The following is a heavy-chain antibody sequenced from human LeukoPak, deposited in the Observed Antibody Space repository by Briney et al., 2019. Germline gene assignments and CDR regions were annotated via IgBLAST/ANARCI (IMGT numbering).Heavy chain of an antibody. V-gene: IGHV1-2*02. CDR3: ARDSRPGYSYGEYYFDY. D-gene: IGHD5-18*01. CDR2: INPNSGGT. J-gene: IGHJ4*02. CDR1: GYTFTGYY. Sequence: ASVKVSCKASGYTFTGYYMHWVRQAPGQGLEWMGWINPNSGGTNYAQKFQGRVTMTRDTSISTAYMELSRLRSDDTAVYYCARDSRPGYSYGEYYFDYWGQGTLVTVSS.